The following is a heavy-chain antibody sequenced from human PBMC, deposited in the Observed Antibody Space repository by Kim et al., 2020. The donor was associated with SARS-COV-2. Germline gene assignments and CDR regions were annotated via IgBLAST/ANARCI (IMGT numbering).Heavy chain of an antibody. J-gene: IGHJ4*02. CDR3: AKDSWKV. Sequence: GGSLRLSCAASGFTFSSYGMHWVRQAPGKGLEWVAVISYDGSNKYYADSVKGRFTISRDNSKNTLYLQMNSLRAEDTAVYYCAKDSWKVCGQGTLVTVSS. CDR1: GFTFSSYG. D-gene: IGHD1-1*01. CDR2: ISYDGSNK. V-gene: IGHV3-30*18.